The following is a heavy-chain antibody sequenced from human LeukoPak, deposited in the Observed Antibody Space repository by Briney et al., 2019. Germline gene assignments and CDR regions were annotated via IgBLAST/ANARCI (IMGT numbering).Heavy chain of an antibody. CDR2: IYTSGST. J-gene: IGHJ6*03. V-gene: IGHV4-4*07. Sequence: SETLSLTCTVSGGSISSYYWSWLRQAAGKGLEWIGRIYTSGSTNYNPSLKSRVTMSVDTSKNQFSLKLSSVTAADPAVYYCARVAAAAPPPYYYYYYMDVWGKGTTVTVS. CDR3: ARVAAAAPPPYYYYYYMDV. D-gene: IGHD6-13*01. CDR1: GGSISSYY.